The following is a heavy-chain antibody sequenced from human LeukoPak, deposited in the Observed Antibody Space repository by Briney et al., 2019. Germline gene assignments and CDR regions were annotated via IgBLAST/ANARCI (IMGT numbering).Heavy chain of an antibody. J-gene: IGHJ3*02. CDR2: INGESTFK. Sequence: GGSLRLSCAASGFSFKSYAMNWVRQAPGKGLEWVSSINGESTFKVYADSVKGRFTISRDNAKNSLYLQMDSLRAEDTAVYYCAKYQTGTWTSYDSSDIWGQGTLVTVSS. V-gene: IGHV3-21*01. D-gene: IGHD1-7*01. CDR1: GFSFKSYA. CDR3: AKYQTGTWTSYDSSDI.